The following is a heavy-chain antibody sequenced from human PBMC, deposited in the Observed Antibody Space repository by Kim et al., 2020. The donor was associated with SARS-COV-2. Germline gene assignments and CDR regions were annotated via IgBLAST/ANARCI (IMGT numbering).Heavy chain of an antibody. CDR2: ISVSGDTI. J-gene: IGHJ4*02. D-gene: IGHD2-15*01. CDR3: GGEKGYTGIDY. CDR1: GFAVSDHY. V-gene: IGHV3-11*01. Sequence: GGSLRLSCEVSGFAVSDHYMSWIRQAPGKGPEWIAYISVSGDTIRYAPFVKGRFTISRDTGRNSLFLQMDGLRAEDTALYYCGGEKGYTGIDYWGQGTRV.